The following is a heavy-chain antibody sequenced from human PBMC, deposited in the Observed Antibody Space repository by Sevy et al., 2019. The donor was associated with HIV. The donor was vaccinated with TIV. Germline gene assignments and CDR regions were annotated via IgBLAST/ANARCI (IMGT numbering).Heavy chain of an antibody. J-gene: IGHJ4*02. Sequence: GSLRLSCAASGFTFSKYSMSWVRQPPGKGLEWVSTLSFGCGEINHADSVKGRSTISRDNSKNSLYLQMNNLRAEDTAVYYCAREGCTKPHDYWGQGTLVTVSS. D-gene: IGHD2-8*01. CDR1: GFTFSKYS. CDR3: AREGCTKPHDY. V-gene: IGHV3-23*01. CDR2: LSFGCGEI.